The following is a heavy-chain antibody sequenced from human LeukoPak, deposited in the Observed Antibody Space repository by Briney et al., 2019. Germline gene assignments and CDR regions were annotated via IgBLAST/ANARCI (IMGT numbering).Heavy chain of an antibody. D-gene: IGHD5-24*01. CDR3: ARDRDGYIDY. CDR2: INPSGGST. Sequence: AASVKVSCKASGGTFSSYAISWVRQAPGQGLEWMGIINPSGGSTSYAQKFQGRVTMTRNTSTSTVYMELSSLRSEDTAVYYCARDRDGYIDYWGQGTLVTVSS. J-gene: IGHJ4*02. CDR1: GGTFSSYA. V-gene: IGHV1-46*01.